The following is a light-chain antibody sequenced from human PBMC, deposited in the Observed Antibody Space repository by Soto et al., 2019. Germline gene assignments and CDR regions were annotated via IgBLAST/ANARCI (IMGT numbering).Light chain of an antibody. CDR1: QSVSSS. V-gene: IGKV3-15*01. J-gene: IGKJ1*01. CDR3: QQYNNWWT. Sequence: EVVITQSPATLSVSPGQRATLSCRASQSVSSSLAWYQQKPGQAPRLLIYGASTRATGIPARFSGSGSGTEFTLTITSLQSEDFAVYYCQQYNNWWTFGQGTKVDI. CDR2: GAS.